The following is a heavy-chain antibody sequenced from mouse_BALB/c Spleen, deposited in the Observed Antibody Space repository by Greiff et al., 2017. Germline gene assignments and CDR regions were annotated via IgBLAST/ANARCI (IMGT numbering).Heavy chain of an antibody. V-gene: IGHV3-8*02. J-gene: IGHJ4*01. Sequence: EVKLEESGPSLVKPSQTLSLTCSVTGDSITSGYWNWIRKFPGNKLEYMGYISYSGSTYYNPSLKSRISITRDTSKNQFYLQLNSVTTEDTATYYCASGLYYRYAMDYWGQGTSVTVSS. CDR1: GDSITSGY. CDR2: ISYSGST. CDR3: ASGLYYRYAMDY. D-gene: IGHD2-14*01.